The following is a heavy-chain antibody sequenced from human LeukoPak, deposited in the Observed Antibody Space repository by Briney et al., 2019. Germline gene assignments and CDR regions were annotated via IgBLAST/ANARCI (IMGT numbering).Heavy chain of an antibody. Sequence: SETLSLTCTVSGDSLNTYYWTWIRQTPGKELEWIGFVASSGTSNYNPSLKSRVTISIDKSKNQFSLKLSSMTAADTAVYYCAREGAPNHYDDSGGDYWGQGTLVTVSS. CDR3: AREGAPNHYDDSGGDY. CDR1: GDSLNTYY. CDR2: VASSGTS. V-gene: IGHV4-59*12. J-gene: IGHJ4*02. D-gene: IGHD3-22*01.